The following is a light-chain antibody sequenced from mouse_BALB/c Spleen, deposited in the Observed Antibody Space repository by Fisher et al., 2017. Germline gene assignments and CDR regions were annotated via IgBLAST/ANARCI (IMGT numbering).Light chain of an antibody. CDR2: LTS. J-gene: IGKJ2*01. V-gene: IGKV4-68*01. Sequence: IVLTQTPAIMSASPGEKVTMTCSASSSVSYMYWYQQKPRSSPKPWIYLTSNLASGVPARFSGSGSGTSYSLTISSMEAEDAATYYCQQYSGYPLTFGGGTKLEIK. CDR3: QQYSGYPLT. CDR1: SSVSY.